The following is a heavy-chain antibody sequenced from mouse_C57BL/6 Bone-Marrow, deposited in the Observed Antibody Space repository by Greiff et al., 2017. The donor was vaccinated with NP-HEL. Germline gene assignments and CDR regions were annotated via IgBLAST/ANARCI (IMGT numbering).Heavy chain of an antibody. V-gene: IGHV1-42*01. CDR2: INPSTGGT. J-gene: IGHJ2*01. D-gene: IGHD1-1*01. Sequence: VQLQQSGPELVKPGASVKISCKASGYSFTGYYMNWVKQSPEKSLEWIGEINPSTGGTTYNQKFKAKATLTVDKSSSTAYMQLKSLTSEDSAVYYCARCNYYGSSPSYFDYWGQGTTLTVSS. CDR3: ARCNYYGSSPSYFDY. CDR1: GYSFTGYY.